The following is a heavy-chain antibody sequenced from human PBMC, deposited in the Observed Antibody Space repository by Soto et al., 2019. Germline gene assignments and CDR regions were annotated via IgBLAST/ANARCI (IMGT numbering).Heavy chain of an antibody. J-gene: IGHJ4*02. V-gene: IGHV1-2*02. D-gene: IGHD6-6*01. CDR1: GYTFTGRY. Sequence: ASVKVSCKASGYTFTGRYIHWVRQAPGQGLEWTGWINPASGGATYAQKFQGRVSLTRDTSNSIAYMELSSLRSDDTAVYFCARDLGGSSSYLGYWGQGTPVTVSS. CDR3: ARDLGGSSSYLGY. CDR2: INPASGGA.